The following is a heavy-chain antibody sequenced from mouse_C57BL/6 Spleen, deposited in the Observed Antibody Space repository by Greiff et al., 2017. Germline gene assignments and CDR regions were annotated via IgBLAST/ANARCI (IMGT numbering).Heavy chain of an antibody. CDR3: ARGGIYYYGKGYFDV. D-gene: IGHD1-1*01. V-gene: IGHV1-26*01. CDR2: INPNNGGT. CDR1: GYTFTDYY. J-gene: IGHJ1*03. Sequence: VQLQQSGPELVKPGASVKISCKASGYTFTDYYMNWVKQSHGKSLEWIGDINPNNGGTSYNQKFKGKATLTVDKSSSTAYMELRSLTSEDSAVYYCARGGIYYYGKGYFDVWGTGTTVTVSS.